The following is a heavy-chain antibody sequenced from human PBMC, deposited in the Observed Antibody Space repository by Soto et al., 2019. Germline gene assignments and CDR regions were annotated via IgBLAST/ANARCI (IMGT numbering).Heavy chain of an antibody. D-gene: IGHD2-8*02. CDR2: VYYTGIA. J-gene: IGHJ4*02. CDR1: GGSLTSYY. CDR3: ARDKITGLFDY. Sequence: PSETLSLTCTVSGGSLTSYYWSWIRQPPGKGLEWIGFVYYTGIARYNPSLKSRVTISVDTSKNQFSLKLTSVTAADTAVYYCARDKITGLFDYWGQGTLVTVSS. V-gene: IGHV4-59*12.